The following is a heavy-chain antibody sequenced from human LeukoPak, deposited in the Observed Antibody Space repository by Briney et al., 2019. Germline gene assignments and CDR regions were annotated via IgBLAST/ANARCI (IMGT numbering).Heavy chain of an antibody. V-gene: IGHV3-7*01. J-gene: IGHJ4*02. CDR3: ARGTRGCSGGSCYYYFDY. CDR1: GFTFSSYW. Sequence: PGGSLRLSCAASGFTFSSYWMSWVRQAPGEGLEWVANIKQDGSEKYYVDSVKGRFTISRDNAKNSLYLQMNSLRAEDTAVYYCARGTRGCSGGSCYYYFDYWGQGTLVTVSS. D-gene: IGHD2-15*01. CDR2: IKQDGSEK.